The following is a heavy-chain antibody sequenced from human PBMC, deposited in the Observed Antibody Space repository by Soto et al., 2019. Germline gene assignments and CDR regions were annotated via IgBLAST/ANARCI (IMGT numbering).Heavy chain of an antibody. J-gene: IGHJ4*02. CDR1: GFTFSSYA. CDR2: ISGSGGST. Sequence: EVQLLESGGGLVQPGGSLRLSCAASGFTFSSYAMSWVRQAARKGLEWVSAISGSGGSTYYADSVKGRFTISRDNSKNTLYLQMNSLRAEDTAVYYCAKCKALVIAVAPVDYWGQGTLVTVSS. CDR3: AKCKALVIAVAPVDY. D-gene: IGHD6-19*01. V-gene: IGHV3-23*01.